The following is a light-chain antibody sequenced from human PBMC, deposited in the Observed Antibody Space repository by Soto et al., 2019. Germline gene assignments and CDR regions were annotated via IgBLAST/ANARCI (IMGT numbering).Light chain of an antibody. Sequence: QSVLTQPASVSGSPGQSITISCTGTSSDLGGYNYVSWYQQHPGKAPKLMIYDVTDRPSGVSNRFSGSKSDNTASLTISGLQAEDEADYYCSSYTSSSTLVVFGGGTKLTVL. CDR1: SSDLGGYNY. V-gene: IGLV2-14*03. J-gene: IGLJ2*01. CDR3: SSYTSSSTLVV. CDR2: DVT.